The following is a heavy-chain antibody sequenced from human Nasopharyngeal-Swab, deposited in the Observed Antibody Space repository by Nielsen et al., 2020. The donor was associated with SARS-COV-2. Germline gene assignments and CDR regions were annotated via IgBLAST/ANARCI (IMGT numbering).Heavy chain of an antibody. V-gene: IGHV3-23*01. CDR1: GFTFSTST. D-gene: IGHD2-21*02. Sequence: GGSLRLSCAASGFTFSTSTMSWVRQAPGKGLEWVSATTGSGDYTSYADSVKGRFTISRDNSKNTLYLQMNSLRAEDTAVYYCAKGAYCGGDCYGYFDYWGQGTLVTVSS. CDR2: TTGSGDYT. J-gene: IGHJ4*02. CDR3: AKGAYCGGDCYGYFDY.